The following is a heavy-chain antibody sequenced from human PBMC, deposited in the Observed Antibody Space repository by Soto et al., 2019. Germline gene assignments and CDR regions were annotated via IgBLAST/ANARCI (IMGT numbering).Heavy chain of an antibody. J-gene: IGHJ4*02. Sequence: QVQLQESGPGLVKPSGTLSLTCAVSGGSVNTDYWWSWVRQPPGKGLEWIGEVHHSGTTNYIQSLTSRLTMSVDKSGNQVSLELTSVAAXXXXXXXCARGVSYRWVYWGQGTLVTVSS. CDR2: VHHSGTT. CDR1: GGSVNTDYW. D-gene: IGHD3-16*02. V-gene: IGHV4-4*02. CDR3: ARGVSYRWVY.